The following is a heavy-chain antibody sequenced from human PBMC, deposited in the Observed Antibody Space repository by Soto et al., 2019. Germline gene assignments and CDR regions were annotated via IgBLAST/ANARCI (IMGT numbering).Heavy chain of an antibody. CDR2: ISSTTNYI. CDR3: ARESEDLTSNFDY. J-gene: IGHJ4*02. CDR1: GFTFTRYS. V-gene: IGHV3-21*06. Sequence: GGSLSLSCAASGFTFTRYSMNWVRQAPGKGLEWVSSISSTTNYIYYGDFMKGRFTISRDNAKNSLYLEMNILRAEDTAVYYCARESEDLTSNFDYWGQGTLVTVSS.